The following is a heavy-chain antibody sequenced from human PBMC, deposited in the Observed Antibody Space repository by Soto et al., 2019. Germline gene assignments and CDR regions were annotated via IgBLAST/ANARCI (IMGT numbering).Heavy chain of an antibody. V-gene: IGHV1-69*13. J-gene: IGHJ4*02. CDR1: GGTFSSYT. D-gene: IGHD1-1*01. Sequence: SVKVSCKASGGTFSSYTVSWLRQIPGQGLEWMGGIIPDFGTTNYAQRFQGRVSITADESPNTAFMELTTLTAEDTAVYYCARRAETNGWNGFGADKYYFDFWGQGTLVTVSS. CDR3: ARRAETNGWNGFGADKYYFDF. CDR2: IIPDFGTT.